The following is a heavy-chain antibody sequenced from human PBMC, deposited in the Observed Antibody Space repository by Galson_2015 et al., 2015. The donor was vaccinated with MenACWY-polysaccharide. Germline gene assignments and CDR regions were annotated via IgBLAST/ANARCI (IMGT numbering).Heavy chain of an antibody. CDR1: GFNFSILV. J-gene: IGHJ4*02. CDR3: VKGGWADN. D-gene: IGHD1-26*01. CDR2: ISPGSETA. V-gene: IGHV3-23*01. Sequence: ASGFNFSILVMTWIRQGPGKGLEWVSAISPGSETAYYSDSVKGRFTISRDNSKDTLHLQMDSLRAEDTAVYYCVKGGWADNWGQGTLVTVSS.